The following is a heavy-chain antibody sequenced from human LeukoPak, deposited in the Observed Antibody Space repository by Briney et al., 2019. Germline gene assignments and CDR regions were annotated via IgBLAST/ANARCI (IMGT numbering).Heavy chain of an antibody. J-gene: IGHJ4*02. CDR3: AREPPGGGFDY. CDR1: GFTVSSDY. D-gene: IGHD3-16*01. V-gene: IGHV3-66*01. Sequence: GGSLRLSCTASGFTVSSDYMSWVRQAPGKGLEWVSVVYSGGNTYYADSVKGRFTISRDNSKNTPYLQMNSLRAEDTAVYYCAREPPGGGFDYWGQGTLVTVSS. CDR2: VYSGGNT.